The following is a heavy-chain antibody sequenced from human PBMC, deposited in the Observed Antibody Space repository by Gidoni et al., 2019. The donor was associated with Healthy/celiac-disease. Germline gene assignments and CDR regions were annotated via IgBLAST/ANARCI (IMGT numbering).Heavy chain of an antibody. D-gene: IGHD4-17*01. V-gene: IGHV3-73*02. CDR3: TRHLNNGDYALEYWFDP. CDR1: GFTFSGSA. CDR2: IRSKANSYAT. Sequence: EVQLVESGGGWVQPGGALKLACAAYGFTFSGSARHWVRRASGKGLEWVGRIRSKANSYATAYAASVKGRFTISRDDSKNTAYLQMNSLKTEDTAVYYCTRHLNNGDYALEYWFDPWGQGTLVTVSS. J-gene: IGHJ5*02.